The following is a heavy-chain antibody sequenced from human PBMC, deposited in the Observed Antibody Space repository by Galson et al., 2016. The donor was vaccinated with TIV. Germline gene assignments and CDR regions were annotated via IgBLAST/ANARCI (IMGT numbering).Heavy chain of an antibody. D-gene: IGHD1-7*01. CDR1: GFTFSSYT. V-gene: IGHV3-30-3*01. Sequence: SLRLSCAASGFTFSSYTFHWVRQTPGKGLEWVAIISHDGNNKDVADSVQGRFTISRDSSKNTVYLQMNNLRPEDTALYFCPRDGRGNWKYVDYFDYWGQGTLVTVSA. CDR2: ISHDGNNK. CDR3: PRDGRGNWKYVDYFDY. J-gene: IGHJ4*02.